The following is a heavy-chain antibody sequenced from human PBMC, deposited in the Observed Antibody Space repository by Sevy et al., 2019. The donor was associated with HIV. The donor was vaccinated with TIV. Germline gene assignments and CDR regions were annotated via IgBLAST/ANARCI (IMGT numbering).Heavy chain of an antibody. V-gene: IGHV3-30-3*01. D-gene: IGHD3-22*01. CDR3: ARVLGYYDSISALDH. J-gene: IGHJ4*02. CDR2: ISYEGSNK. CDR1: GFTFSSYA. Sequence: GGSLRLSCAASGFTFSSYAMHWVRQAPGKGLEWVAVISYEGSNKYYADSVKGRFTISRDNSKNTLYLQMNSLRAEDTAVYYCARVLGYYDSISALDHWGQGTLVTVSS.